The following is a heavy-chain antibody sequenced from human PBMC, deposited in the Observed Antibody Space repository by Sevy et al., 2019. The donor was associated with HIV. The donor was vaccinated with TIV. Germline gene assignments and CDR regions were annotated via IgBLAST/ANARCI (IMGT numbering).Heavy chain of an antibody. CDR2: IYPGDSDT. D-gene: IGHD7-27*01. J-gene: IGHJ3*02. Sequence: GGSLRLSCKGSGYSFTSYWIGWVRQMPGKGLEWMGIIYPGDSDTRYSPSFQGQVTISADKSISTAYLQWSSLKASDTAMYYCARTSRESPGAFDIWGQGTMVTVSS. CDR3: ARTSRESPGAFDI. V-gene: IGHV5-51*01. CDR1: GYSFTSYW.